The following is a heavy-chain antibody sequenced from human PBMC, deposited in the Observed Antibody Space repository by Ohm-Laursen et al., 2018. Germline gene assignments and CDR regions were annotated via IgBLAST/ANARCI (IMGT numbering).Heavy chain of an antibody. J-gene: IGHJ3*02. V-gene: IGHV3-23*01. D-gene: IGHD3-16*01. CDR2: ISAGGGNT. CDR1: GFTFRSYA. Sequence: SLRLSCAASGFTFRSYAMSWVRQAPGKGLAWVSAISAGGGNTYYADSVKGRFTISRDNAKNSLYLQMNSLRAEDTAVYYCARGLPFDIWGQGTMVTVSS. CDR3: ARGLPFDI.